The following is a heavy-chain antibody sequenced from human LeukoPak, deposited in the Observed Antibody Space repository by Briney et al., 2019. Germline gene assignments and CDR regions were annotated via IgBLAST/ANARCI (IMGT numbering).Heavy chain of an antibody. D-gene: IGHD3-22*01. Sequence: GGSLRLSCAASGFIFSGYWMTWVRQVPGKGLEWVANIKQDGSEKYYVDSVKGRFTISRDNAKKSLYLHMNSLRAEDTALYYCARNFGGGDSSGPYYWGQGTLVTVSS. CDR2: IKQDGSEK. V-gene: IGHV3-7*03. CDR1: GFIFSGYW. J-gene: IGHJ4*02. CDR3: ARNFGGGDSSGPYY.